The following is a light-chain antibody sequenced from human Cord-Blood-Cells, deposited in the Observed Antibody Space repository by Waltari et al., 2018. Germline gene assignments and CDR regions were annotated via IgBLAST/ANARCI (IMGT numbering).Light chain of an antibody. Sequence: QSALTQPRSVSGSPGQSVTIPCTGTSSDVGGYNYVSWYQQHPGKAPNLMIYDVSKRPSGVPDRFSGSKSGNTASLTISGLQAEDEADYYCCSYAGSSAVFGGGTKLTVL. V-gene: IGLV2-11*01. CDR2: DVS. CDR1: SSDVGGYNY. J-gene: IGLJ3*02. CDR3: CSYAGSSAV.